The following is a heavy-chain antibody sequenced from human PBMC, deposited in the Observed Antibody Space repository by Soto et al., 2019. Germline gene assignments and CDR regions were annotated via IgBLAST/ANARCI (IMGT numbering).Heavy chain of an antibody. J-gene: IGHJ5*02. V-gene: IGHV1-69*13. CDR1: GGTFSSYA. Sequence: SVKVSCKASGGTFSSYAISWVRQAPGQGLDWMGGIIPIFGTANYAQKFQGRVTITADESTSTAYMELSSLRSEDTAVYYCASSVLGNYDFWSGYSTLDPWGQGTLVTVSS. D-gene: IGHD3-3*01. CDR3: ASSVLGNYDFWSGYSTLDP. CDR2: IIPIFGTA.